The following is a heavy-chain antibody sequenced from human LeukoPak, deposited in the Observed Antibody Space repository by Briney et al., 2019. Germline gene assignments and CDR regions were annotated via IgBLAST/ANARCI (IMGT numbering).Heavy chain of an antibody. V-gene: IGHV3-48*01. CDR1: GFTFSNYS. Sequence: GGSLRLSCAASGFTFSNYSMNWVRQAPGKGLEWVSYISRSSTTIYYADSVKGRFTISRDNAKNSLYLQMNSLRAEDTAVCYCARGGAAMVNYWGQGTLVTVSS. CDR3: ARGGAAMVNY. D-gene: IGHD5-18*01. J-gene: IGHJ4*02. CDR2: ISRSSTTI.